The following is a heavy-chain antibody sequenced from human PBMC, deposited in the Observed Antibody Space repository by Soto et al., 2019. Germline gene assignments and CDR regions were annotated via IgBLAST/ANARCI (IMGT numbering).Heavy chain of an antibody. J-gene: IGHJ4*02. CDR2: IYYSGST. D-gene: IGHD1-26*01. V-gene: IGHV4-61*01. CDR1: GGYVSRGSYY. Sequence: QVQLQESGPGLVKPSETLSLTCTVSGGYVSRGSYYWSWIRQPPGKGLEWIGYIYYSGSTKYNPSLKSRVTISVDTSKNQFSLKLSSVTAADTAVYYWARGGLGDASDYWGQGTLVTVSS. CDR3: ARGGLGDASDY.